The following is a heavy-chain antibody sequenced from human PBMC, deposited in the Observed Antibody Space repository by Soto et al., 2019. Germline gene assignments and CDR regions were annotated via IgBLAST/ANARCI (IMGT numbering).Heavy chain of an antibody. CDR1: GYSFTNND. D-gene: IGHD6-13*01. CDR3: ARVRAAAGSYYFDY. V-gene: IGHV1-8*01. CDR2: MNPGSGDT. J-gene: IGHJ4*02. Sequence: ASVKVSCKASGYSFTNNDVTWVRQATGQGLEWMGWMNPGSGDTGYAQKFQGRVTMTRDISIATAYMELSSLRSDDTAVYYCARVRAAAGSYYFDYWGQGTLVTVSS.